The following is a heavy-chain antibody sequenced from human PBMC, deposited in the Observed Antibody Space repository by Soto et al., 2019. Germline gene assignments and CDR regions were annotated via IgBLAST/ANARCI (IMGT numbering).Heavy chain of an antibody. V-gene: IGHV3-23*01. D-gene: IGHD6-6*01. CDR1: GFTFSSYA. CDR2: ISGSGGST. Sequence: EVQLLESGGGLVQPGGSLRLSCAASGFTFSSYAMSWVRQAPGKGLEWVSAISGSGGSTYYADSVKGRFTISRDDSKNLLYLKKNSLGDEVTAVYYGAKCPQQLVSYSDYWGQGTLVTVSS. J-gene: IGHJ4*02. CDR3: AKCPQQLVSYSDY.